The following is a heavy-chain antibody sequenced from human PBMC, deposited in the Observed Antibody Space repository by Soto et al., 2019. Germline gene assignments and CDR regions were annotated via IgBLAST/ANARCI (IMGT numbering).Heavy chain of an antibody. CDR1: GFTFSSYA. Sequence: GGSLRLSCAASGFTFSSYAMHWVRQAPGKGLEWVAVISYDGSNKYYADSVKGRFTISRDNSKNTLYLQMNSLRAEDTAVYYCAREDYYGSGSYWYYYYGMDVWGQGTTVTVSS. CDR3: AREDYYGSGSYWYYYYGMDV. J-gene: IGHJ6*02. CDR2: ISYDGSNK. V-gene: IGHV3-30-3*01. D-gene: IGHD3-10*01.